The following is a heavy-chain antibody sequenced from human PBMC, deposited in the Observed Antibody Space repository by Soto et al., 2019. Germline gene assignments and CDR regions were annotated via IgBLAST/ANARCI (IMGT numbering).Heavy chain of an antibody. Sequence: ASVKVSCKASGYTFTSYGISWVRQAPGQGLEWMGWISAYNGNTNYAQKLQGRVTMTTDTSTSTAYMELRSLRPDDTAVYYCASPRGLGSCPSDFECLGQGTRGVVSS. CDR1: GYTFTSYG. D-gene: IGHD2-15*01. V-gene: IGHV1-18*04. J-gene: IGHJ4*02. CDR2: ISAYNGNT. CDR3: ASPRGLGSCPSDFEC.